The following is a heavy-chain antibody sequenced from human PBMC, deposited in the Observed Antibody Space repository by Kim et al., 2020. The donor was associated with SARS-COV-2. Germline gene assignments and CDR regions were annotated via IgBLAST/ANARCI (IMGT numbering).Heavy chain of an antibody. V-gene: IGHV3-33*06. J-gene: IGHJ4*02. CDR3: AKERRKYCSGGSCHLEY. D-gene: IGHD2-15*01. Sequence: VKGRFTIYRDNTKNTLYLQMNNLRAEDTAVYYCAKERRKYCSGGSCHLEYWGQGTLVTVSS.